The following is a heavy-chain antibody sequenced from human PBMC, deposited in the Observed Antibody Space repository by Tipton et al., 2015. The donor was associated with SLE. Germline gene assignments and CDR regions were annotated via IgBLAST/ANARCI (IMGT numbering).Heavy chain of an antibody. J-gene: IGHJ3*02. CDR1: GGSISSSSYY. CDR2: IYYSGNT. D-gene: IGHD6-6*01. CDR3: ARIPIEYTSAFDI. Sequence: LRLSCTVSGGSISSSSYYCGWFRQPPGKGLEWIGSIYYSGNTYYKPSLKSRVTISVDTSKNQFSLKLSSVTAADTAVYYCARIPIEYTSAFDIWGQGTMVTVSS. V-gene: IGHV4-39*01.